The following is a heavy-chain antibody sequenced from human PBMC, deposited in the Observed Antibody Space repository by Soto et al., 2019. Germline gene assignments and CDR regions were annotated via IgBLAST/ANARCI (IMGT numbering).Heavy chain of an antibody. J-gene: IGHJ6*02. CDR2: MNPNSGNT. CDR1: GYTFTSYD. D-gene: IGHD3-9*01. V-gene: IGHV1-8*01. CDR3: ARRGAYYDILTGDYYYYGMDV. Sequence: GASVKVSCKASGYTFTSYDINWVRQATGQGHEWMGWMNPNSGNTGYAQKFQGRVTMTRNTSISTAYLELSSLRSEDTAVYYCARRGAYYDILTGDYYYYGMDVLGQGATVTV.